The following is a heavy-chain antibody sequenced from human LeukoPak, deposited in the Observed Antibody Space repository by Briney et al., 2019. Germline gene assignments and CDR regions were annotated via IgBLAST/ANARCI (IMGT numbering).Heavy chain of an antibody. CDR1: GGTFSSYA. J-gene: IGHJ4*02. V-gene: IGHV1-69*13. Sequence: ASVKVSCKASGGTFSSYAISWVRQAPGQGLEWMGGIIPIFGTASYAQKSQGRVTITADESTSTAYMELSSLRSEDTAVYYCASRDIEELPYRAVDYWGQGTLVTVSS. D-gene: IGHD2-15*01. CDR2: IIPIFGTA. CDR3: ASRDIEELPYRAVDY.